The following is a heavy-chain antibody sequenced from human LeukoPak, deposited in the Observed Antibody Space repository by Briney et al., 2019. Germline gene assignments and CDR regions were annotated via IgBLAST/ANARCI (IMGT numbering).Heavy chain of an antibody. D-gene: IGHD5-12*01. CDR3: AKASAYDVRVYDN. Sequence: GGSLRLSCAASGFTFSSYAMTWVRQAPGKGLEWVSPISGSGGSAPYADSVKGRFTISRDNSKNTLYLQMSSLRAEDTAVYYCAKASAYDVRVYDNWGQGTLVTVSS. J-gene: IGHJ4*02. V-gene: IGHV3-23*01. CDR2: ISGSGGSA. CDR1: GFTFSSYA.